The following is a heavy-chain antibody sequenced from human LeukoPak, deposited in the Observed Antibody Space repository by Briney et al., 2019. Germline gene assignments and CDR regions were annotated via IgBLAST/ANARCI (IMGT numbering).Heavy chain of an antibody. CDR3: ARDYSSYYDYAFDI. CDR2: IYASGIT. J-gene: IGHJ3*02. CDR1: GGSISSGSYY. V-gene: IGHV4-61*02. D-gene: IGHD1-26*01. Sequence: SETLSLTCTVSGGSISSGSYYWNWIRQPAGKGLEWIGRIYASGITNYHPSLKSRVAISVDTSKNQFSLRLSSVTAADTAMYYCARDYSSYYDYAFDIWGQGTMVTVSS.